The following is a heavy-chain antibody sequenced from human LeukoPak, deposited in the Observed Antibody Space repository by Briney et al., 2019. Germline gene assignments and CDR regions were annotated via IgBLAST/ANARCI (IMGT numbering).Heavy chain of an antibody. CDR3: ASEGTIAVAGTGLFDY. V-gene: IGHV4-39*01. CDR1: GGSISSSSYY. J-gene: IGHJ4*02. Sequence: SETLSLTCTVPGGSISSSSYYWGWIRQPPGKGLEWIGSIYYSGSTYYNPSLKSRVTISVDTSKNQFSLKLSSVTAADTAVYYCASEGTIAVAGTGLFDYWGQGTLVTVSS. D-gene: IGHD6-19*01. CDR2: IYYSGST.